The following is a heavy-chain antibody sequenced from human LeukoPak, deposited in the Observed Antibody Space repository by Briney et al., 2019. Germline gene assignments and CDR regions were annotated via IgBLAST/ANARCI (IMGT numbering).Heavy chain of an antibody. D-gene: IGHD6-13*01. CDR1: GGSFSGYY. J-gene: IGHJ6*02. V-gene: IGHV4-34*01. CDR3: ARVPKVGTLYSSSLIYYGMDV. Sequence: SETLSLTCAVYGGSFSGYYCSWIRQPPGKGLEWIGEINHSGSTNYNPSLKSRVTISVDTSKNQFSLKLSSVTAADTAVYYCARVPKVGTLYSSSLIYYGMDVWGQGTTVTVSS. CDR2: INHSGST.